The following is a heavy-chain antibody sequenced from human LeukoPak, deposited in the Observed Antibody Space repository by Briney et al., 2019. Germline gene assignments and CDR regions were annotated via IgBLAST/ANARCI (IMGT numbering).Heavy chain of an antibody. D-gene: IGHD3-22*01. CDR3: AKGPPPITMIVVVITRRRKSAPEDYYMDV. CDR1: GFTFSSYG. V-gene: IGHV3-30*02. J-gene: IGHJ6*03. CDR2: IRYDGSNK. Sequence: GGSLRLSCAASGFTFSSYGMHWVRQAPGKGLEWVAFIRYDGSNKYYADSVKGRFTISRGNSKNTLYLQMNSLRAEDTAVYYCAKGPPPITMIVVVITRRRKSAPEDYYMDVWGKGTTVTVSS.